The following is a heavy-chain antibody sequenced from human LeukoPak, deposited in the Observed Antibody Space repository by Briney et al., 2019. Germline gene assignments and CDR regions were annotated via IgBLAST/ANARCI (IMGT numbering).Heavy chain of an antibody. Sequence: SETLSLTCAVYGGSFSGYYWSWLRQPPGKGLEWIGEINHSGSTSYNPSLKSRVTISVDTSKNHFSLKLTSVTAADTAVYYCARGGYDYVWGSYRHNWFDPWGQGTLVTVSS. CDR3: ARGGYDYVWGSYRHNWFDP. J-gene: IGHJ5*02. V-gene: IGHV4-34*01. CDR1: GGSFSGYY. D-gene: IGHD3-16*02. CDR2: INHSGST.